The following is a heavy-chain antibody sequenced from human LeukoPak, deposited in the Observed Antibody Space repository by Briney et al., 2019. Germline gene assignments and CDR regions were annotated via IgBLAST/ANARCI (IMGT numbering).Heavy chain of an antibody. Sequence: PGGSLRLSCAASGFTFSTYAMSWVRQAPGKGLECVSALSGNGNTIYYADSVKGRFTISRDNSKNTLYLQMNSLRAEDTAVYYCARAKGYYDSSGYYYYYYGMDVWGQGTTVTVSS. J-gene: IGHJ6*02. V-gene: IGHV3-23*01. CDR2: LSGNGNTI. CDR1: GFTFSTYA. CDR3: ARAKGYYDSSGYYYYYYGMDV. D-gene: IGHD3-22*01.